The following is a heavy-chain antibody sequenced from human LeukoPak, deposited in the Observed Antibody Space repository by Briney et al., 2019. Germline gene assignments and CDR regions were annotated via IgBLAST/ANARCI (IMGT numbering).Heavy chain of an antibody. CDR3: ARTILGYCSGGSCYSSYWYFDL. V-gene: IGHV1-69*13. CDR1: GYTFTGYY. D-gene: IGHD2-15*01. Sequence: SVKVSCKASGYTFTGYYMHWVRQAPGQGLEWMGGIIPIFGTANYAQKFQGRVTITADESTSTAYMELSSLRSGDTAVYYCARTILGYCSGGSCYSSYWYFDLWGRGTLVTVSS. CDR2: IIPIFGTA. J-gene: IGHJ2*01.